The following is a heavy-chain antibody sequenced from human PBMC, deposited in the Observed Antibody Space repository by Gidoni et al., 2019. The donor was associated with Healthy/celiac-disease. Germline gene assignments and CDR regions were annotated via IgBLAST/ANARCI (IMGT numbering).Heavy chain of an antibody. J-gene: IGHJ3*02. D-gene: IGHD2-15*01. CDR3: ARGPGGVVVVAATKGAFDI. CDR1: GGTFSSYA. V-gene: IGHV1-69*01. CDR2: FGTA. Sequence: QVQLVQSGAEVKKPGSSVKVSCKASGGTFSSYAIFGTANYAQKFQGRVTITADESTSTAYMELSSLRSEDTAVYYCARGPGGVVVVAATKGAFDIWGQGTMVTVSS.